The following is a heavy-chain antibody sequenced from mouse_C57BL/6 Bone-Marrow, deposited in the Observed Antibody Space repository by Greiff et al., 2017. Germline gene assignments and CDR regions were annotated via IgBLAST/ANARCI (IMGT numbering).Heavy chain of an antibody. J-gene: IGHJ4*01. Sequence: EVMLVESGGDLVKPGGSLKLSCAASGFTFSSYGMSWVRQTPDKRLEWVATISSGGSYTYYPDSVKGRFTISRDNAKTTLYLQMSSLKSEDTAMYYCARRGYYYAMDYWGQGTSVTVSS. CDR3: ARRGYYYAMDY. CDR1: GFTFSSYG. CDR2: ISSGGSYT. V-gene: IGHV5-6*02.